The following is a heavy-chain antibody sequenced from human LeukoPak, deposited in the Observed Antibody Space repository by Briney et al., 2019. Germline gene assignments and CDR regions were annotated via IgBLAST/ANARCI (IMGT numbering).Heavy chain of an antibody. D-gene: IGHD1-26*01. J-gene: IGHJ4*02. V-gene: IGHV3-7*03. CDR1: GFTFSNYW. CDR2: IRQDGGEK. CDR3: VRDRGTYRPIDY. Sequence: GGSLRLSCAASGFTFSNYWMTWVRQAPGKGLEWVAKIRQDGGEKYYVDSVKGRFTISRDNAKNSLYLQMNSLRAEDTAIYYCVRDRGTYRPIDYWGQGTLVTVSS.